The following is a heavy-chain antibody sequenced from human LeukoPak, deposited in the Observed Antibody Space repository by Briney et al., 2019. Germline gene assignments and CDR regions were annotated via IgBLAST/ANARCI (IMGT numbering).Heavy chain of an antibody. CDR1: GGSISSYY. Sequence: KPSETLSLTCTVSGGSISSYYWSWIRQPPGKGLEWIGCLHYSGSTNYNPSPKSRVTISVDTSKTQFSLKLSSVTAADTAVYFCARNYGGNSAGYYYGMDVWGQGTTVTVSS. CDR2: LHYSGST. V-gene: IGHV4-59*01. D-gene: IGHD4-23*01. CDR3: ARNYGGNSAGYYYGMDV. J-gene: IGHJ6*02.